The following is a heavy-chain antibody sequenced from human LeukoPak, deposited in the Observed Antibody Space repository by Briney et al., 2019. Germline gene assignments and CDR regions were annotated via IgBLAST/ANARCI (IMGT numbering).Heavy chain of an antibody. CDR2: IRWNSGSI. CDR1: GFTFDDYA. J-gene: IGHJ5*02. CDR3: AKDIRPYYDILTGYSDSNWFDP. V-gene: IGHV3-9*01. Sequence: GRSLRLSCAASGFTFDDYAMHWVRQAPGKGLEWVLGIRWNSGSIGYADSVKGRFTISRDNAKNSLYLQMNSLRAEDTALYYCAKDIRPYYDILTGYSDSNWFDPWGQGTLVTVSS. D-gene: IGHD3-9*01.